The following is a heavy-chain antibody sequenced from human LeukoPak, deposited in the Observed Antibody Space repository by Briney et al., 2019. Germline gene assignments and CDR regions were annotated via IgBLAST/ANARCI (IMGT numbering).Heavy chain of an antibody. J-gene: IGHJ5*02. CDR2: INLGDSDT. CDR3: ARRPYSGSPNWFDP. CDR1: RRRFTNHW. V-gene: IGHV5-51*01. Sequence: GESLQISCEVSRRRFTNHWIGWVRQMPGKGLEWMGIINLGDSDTKYSPSFQGQVTISLDKSISTAYLQWRSLKASDTAMYYCARRPYSGSPNWFDPWGQGTLVTVSS. D-gene: IGHD1-26*01.